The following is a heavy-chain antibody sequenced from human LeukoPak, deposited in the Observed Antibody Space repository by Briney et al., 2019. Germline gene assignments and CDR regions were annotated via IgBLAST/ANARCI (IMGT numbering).Heavy chain of an antibody. CDR3: ASSYSGWSVY. CDR2: ISSSSSYI. Sequence: GGSLRLSCAASGFTFSGYSMNWVRQAPGKGLEWVSSISSSSSYIYYADSVKGRFTISRDNAKNSLYLQMNSLRAEDTAVCYCASSYSGWSVYWGQGTLVTVSS. CDR1: GFTFSGYS. V-gene: IGHV3-21*01. D-gene: IGHD6-19*01. J-gene: IGHJ4*02.